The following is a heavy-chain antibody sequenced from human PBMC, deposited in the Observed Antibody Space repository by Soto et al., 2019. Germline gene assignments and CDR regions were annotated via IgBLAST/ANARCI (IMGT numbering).Heavy chain of an antibody. J-gene: IGHJ5*02. D-gene: IGHD3-3*01. CDR2: IFHSGST. CDR3: ARARSGWQP. Sequence: QVQLQESGPGLMNPSGTLSLTCAVSGGSISSTNWWSWVRQPPRKVLEWIGAIFHSGSTNYNPSLKSRVVIPVDQSTNHSSMTLNSVTAAATAVYYCARARSGWQPWGQGTLVTVSS. V-gene: IGHV4-4*02. CDR1: GGSISSTNW.